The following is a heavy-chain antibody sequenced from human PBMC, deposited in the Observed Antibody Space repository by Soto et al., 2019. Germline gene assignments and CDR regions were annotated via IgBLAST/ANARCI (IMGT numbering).Heavy chain of an antibody. CDR2: IYYSGST. D-gene: IGHD3-22*01. J-gene: IGHJ5*02. Sequence: TLSLACTVSGCSLNRGDYYWSWIRPPPGKGLEWIGYIYYSGSTYYNPSLKSRVTISVDTSKNQFSLKLSSVTAADTAVYYCARGRYYYDSSGYSNWFDPWGQGTRVTVSA. CDR1: GCSLNRGDYY. V-gene: IGHV4-30-4*01. CDR3: ARGRYYYDSSGYSNWFDP.